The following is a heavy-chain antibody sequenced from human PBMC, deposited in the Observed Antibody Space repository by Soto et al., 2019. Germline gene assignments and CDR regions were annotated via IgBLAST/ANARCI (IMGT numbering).Heavy chain of an antibody. CDR1: GFTFSDHY. CDR3: ARVPAAAAPYYYYGMDV. J-gene: IGHJ6*02. Sequence: GGSLRLSCAASGFTFSDHYMDWVRQAPGKGLEWVGRTRNKANSYTTEYAASVKGRFTISRDDSKNSLYLQMNSLKTEDTAVYYCARVPAAAAPYYYYGMDVWGQGTTVTVSS. D-gene: IGHD6-13*01. CDR2: TRNKANSYTT. V-gene: IGHV3-72*01.